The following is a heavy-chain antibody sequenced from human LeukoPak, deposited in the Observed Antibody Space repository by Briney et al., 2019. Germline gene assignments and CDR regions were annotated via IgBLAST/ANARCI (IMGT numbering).Heavy chain of an antibody. D-gene: IGHD6-19*01. CDR2: IGGSGSST. CDR1: GFTFSNYA. Sequence: GGSLRLSCAASGFTFSNYAMTWVRQAPGKGLEWVSGIGGSGSSTYYTDSVKGRFTISRDNAKSTLYLQMNGLRVVDTAVYYCAKKGAVAVSLDYFDYWGQGTLVTVSS. J-gene: IGHJ4*02. V-gene: IGHV3-23*01. CDR3: AKKGAVAVSLDYFDY.